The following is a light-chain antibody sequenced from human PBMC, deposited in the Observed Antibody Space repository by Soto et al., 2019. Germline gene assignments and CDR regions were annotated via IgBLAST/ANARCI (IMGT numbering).Light chain of an antibody. CDR2: RTS. CDR3: QQYKSYPWT. Sequence: DIQMTQSPPTLSASVGERVTITCRASQSISNWLAWFQQKPGKAPEVLIYRTSNLQSGAPSRFSGSGSGTEFTLSISSLQPDDFATYYCQQYKSYPWTFGQGTKVELK. J-gene: IGKJ1*01. V-gene: IGKV1-5*03. CDR1: QSISNW.